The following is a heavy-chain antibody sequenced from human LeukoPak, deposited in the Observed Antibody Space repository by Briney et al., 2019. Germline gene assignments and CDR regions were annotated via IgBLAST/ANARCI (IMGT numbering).Heavy chain of an antibody. CDR3: ARQYDSYFYYYLDL. Sequence: SETLSLTCAVSGYPINSAYYWVWVRQPPGKGLEWIGSLYHPDSTYYNPSLESRVTMSDDTSRNQFSLKLSFVTAADTAVYYCARQYDSYFYYYLDLWGTGTTVTVSS. CDR2: LYHPDST. D-gene: IGHD2-2*01. J-gene: IGHJ6*03. V-gene: IGHV4-38-2*01. CDR1: GYPINSAYY.